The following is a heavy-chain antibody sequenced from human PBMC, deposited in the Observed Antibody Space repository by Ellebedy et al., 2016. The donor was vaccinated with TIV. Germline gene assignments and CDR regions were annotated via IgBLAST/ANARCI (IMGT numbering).Heavy chain of an antibody. V-gene: IGHV3-23*01. CDR3: ARGFSGSNFVMHFYYYMDV. CDR2: ISGSGIDT. D-gene: IGHD1-26*01. CDR1: GFIISSYA. Sequence: GGSLRLSXAASGFIISSYAMNWVRQAPGKGLEWVSAISGSGIDTYYVDSVKGRFTISRDNSKNTLYLEMNSLRVEDTAVYYCARGFSGSNFVMHFYYYMDVWGRGTTVTVSS. J-gene: IGHJ6*03.